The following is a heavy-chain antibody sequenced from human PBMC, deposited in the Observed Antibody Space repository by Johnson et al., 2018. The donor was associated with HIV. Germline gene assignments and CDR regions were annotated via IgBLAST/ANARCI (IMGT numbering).Heavy chain of an antibody. CDR2: INWNGCST. J-gene: IGHJ3*02. CDR3: ARKVYYYDSSGYSSDAFDI. Sequence: EVQVVESGGGLIQPGGSLRLSCAASGFTVSSNYMSWVRQAPGKGLEWVSGINWNGCSTGYADSVKGRFTISRDNAKNSLYLQMNSLRAEDTALYYCARKVYYYDSSGYSSDAFDIWGQGTMVTVSS. D-gene: IGHD3-22*01. V-gene: IGHV3-20*04. CDR1: GFTVSSNY.